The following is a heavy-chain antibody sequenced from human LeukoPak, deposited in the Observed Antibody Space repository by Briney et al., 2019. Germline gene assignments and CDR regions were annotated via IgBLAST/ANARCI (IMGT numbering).Heavy chain of an antibody. Sequence: PGGSLRLSCAASGFTFSNYGMHWVRQAPGKGLEWVANIKQDGSEKYYVDSVKGRFTISRGNAKNSLYLQMNSLRAEDTAVYYCARAGGLYCSGGSCYSNMNAFDIWGQGTMVTVSS. J-gene: IGHJ3*02. CDR2: IKQDGSEK. D-gene: IGHD2-15*01. CDR1: GFTFSNYG. V-gene: IGHV3-7*01. CDR3: ARAGGLYCSGGSCYSNMNAFDI.